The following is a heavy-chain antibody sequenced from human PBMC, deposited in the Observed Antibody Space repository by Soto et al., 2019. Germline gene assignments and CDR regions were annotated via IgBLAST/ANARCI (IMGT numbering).Heavy chain of an antibody. V-gene: IGHV4-30-2*01. D-gene: IGHD6-6*01. CDR1: GGSISSGGYS. J-gene: IGHJ4*02. CDR2: IYHSGST. Sequence: SETLSLTCVVSGGSISSGGYSWSWIRQPPGKGLEWIGYIYHSGSTYYNTSLKSRVTISVDRSKNQFSLKLSSVTAADTAVYYCAREATIAARLDSWGQGTLVTVSS. CDR3: AREATIAARLDS.